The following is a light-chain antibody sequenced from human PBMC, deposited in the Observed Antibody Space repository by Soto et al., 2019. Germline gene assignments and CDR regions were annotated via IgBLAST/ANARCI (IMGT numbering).Light chain of an antibody. CDR3: QQYHNWPIT. J-gene: IGKJ5*01. V-gene: IGKV3-15*01. CDR2: GAS. CDR1: VSVRTD. Sequence: EIVMTQSPDTLSLSPGQRATLSCRASVSVRTDLAWYQQKPGQAPSLLIYGASTRAAGVPVRFSGSGSGSEFTLTIDTLQSEDFAVYYCQQYHNWPITFGQGTRLEI.